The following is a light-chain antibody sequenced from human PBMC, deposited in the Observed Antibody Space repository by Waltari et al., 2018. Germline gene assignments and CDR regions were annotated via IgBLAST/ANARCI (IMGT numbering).Light chain of an antibody. Sequence: QSALNQEASVSGTVGQKVTLSCTGNNNNLGTYVVGWYQQISHGPPKSVMFGISLPSGIPDRFSGSKSGTTASLTISGLQPEDEGDYFCSTWDHSLNGRVFGGGTKLTVL. CDR1: NNNLGTYV. CDR2: GI. J-gene: IGLJ3*02. CDR3: STWDHSLNGRV. V-gene: IGLV1-36*01.